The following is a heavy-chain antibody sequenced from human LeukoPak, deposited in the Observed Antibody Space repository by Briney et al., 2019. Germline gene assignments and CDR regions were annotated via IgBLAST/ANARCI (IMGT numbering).Heavy chain of an antibody. CDR2: IYYSGST. J-gene: IGHJ4*02. V-gene: IGHV4-39*01. D-gene: IGHD5-18*01. CDR1: GGSISSSSYY. CDR3: ASQCGYSSRYFDY. Sequence: SETLSLTCTVSGGSISSSSYYWGWIRQPPGKGLEWIGSIYYSGSTYYNPSLKSRVTISVDTSKNQFSLKLSSVTAADTAVYYCASQCGYSSRYFDYWGQGTLVTVSS.